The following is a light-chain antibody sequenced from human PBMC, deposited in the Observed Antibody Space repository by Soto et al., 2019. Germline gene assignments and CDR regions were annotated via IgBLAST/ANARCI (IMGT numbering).Light chain of an antibody. V-gene: IGKV1-5*01. J-gene: IGKJ4*01. CDR2: DAS. CDR1: RTISKW. Sequence: DIQMTQSPSILSASVGDRVTITCRASRTISKWLAWYQQKAGKPPHLLIYDASTLESGVPSRFSGSGSGTEFTLTISTLQPEDFATYYCQQGHSFPLTFGGGTKVDIK. CDR3: QQGHSFPLT.